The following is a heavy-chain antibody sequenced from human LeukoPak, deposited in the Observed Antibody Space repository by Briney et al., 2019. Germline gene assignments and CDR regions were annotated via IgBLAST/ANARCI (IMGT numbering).Heavy chain of an antibody. Sequence: GESLKISCKGSGYSFTSYWISWVRQMPGKGLEWMGRIDPSDSYTNYSPSFQGHVTISADKSISTAYLQWSSLKASDTAMYYCASTHWYSSGYPYFGYWGQGTLVTV. J-gene: IGHJ4*02. V-gene: IGHV5-10-1*01. CDR3: ASTHWYSSGYPYFGY. D-gene: IGHD6-19*01. CDR1: GYSFTSYW. CDR2: IDPSDSYT.